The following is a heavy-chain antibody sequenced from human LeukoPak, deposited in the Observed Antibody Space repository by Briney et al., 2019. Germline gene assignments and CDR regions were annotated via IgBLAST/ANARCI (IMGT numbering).Heavy chain of an antibody. D-gene: IGHD3-22*01. J-gene: IGHJ1*01. CDR2: SGST. CDR3: ASPRGDDSGGYYTWYFHH. CDR1: GGSISTNNNY. V-gene: IGHV4-39*07. Sequence: PSETLSLTCTVSGGSISTNNNYWGWIRQPPGKGLEWIGSGSTYYNPSLKSRVTISVDTSKNQFSLKLSSVTAADTAVYFCASPRGDDSGGYYTWYFHHWGQGILVTVSS.